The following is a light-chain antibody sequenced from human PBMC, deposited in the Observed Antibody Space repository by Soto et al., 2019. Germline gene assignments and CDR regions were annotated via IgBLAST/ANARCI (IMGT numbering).Light chain of an antibody. CDR3: QQYVSSTWA. Sequence: EIVLAQSPGTLSLPPGERATLSCRASQSVTNSFLAWYQQKPGQAPRLLIYGASRRATGIPDRFTGSGSGTDFALTISRLEPEDFAVYYCQQYVSSTWAFGQGTKV. CDR1: QSVTNSF. CDR2: GAS. V-gene: IGKV3-20*01. J-gene: IGKJ1*01.